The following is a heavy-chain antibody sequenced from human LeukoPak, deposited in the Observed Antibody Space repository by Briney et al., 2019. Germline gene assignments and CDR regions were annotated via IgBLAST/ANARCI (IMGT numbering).Heavy chain of an antibody. Sequence: ASVKVSCKASGYTFTSYDINWVRQATGQGLEWMGWMNPNSGNTGYAQKFQGRVTITRNTSISTAYMELSSLRSEDTAVYYCARDYDSSGRGAFDIWGQGTMVTVSS. CDR1: GYTFTSYD. J-gene: IGHJ3*02. CDR3: ARDYDSSGRGAFDI. D-gene: IGHD3-22*01. V-gene: IGHV1-8*03. CDR2: MNPNSGNT.